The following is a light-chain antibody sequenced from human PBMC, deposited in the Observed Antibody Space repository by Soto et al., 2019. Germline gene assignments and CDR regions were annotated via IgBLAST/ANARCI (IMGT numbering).Light chain of an antibody. CDR2: DVS. CDR3: CSYAGSYTWV. J-gene: IGLJ3*02. CDR1: SSDVGGYKY. Sequence: QSALTQPRSVSGSPGQSVTISCTGTSSDVGGYKYVSWYKQHPGKAPKLMIYDVSERPSGVPDRFSGSKSGNTASLTISGLQAEDESDYYCCSYAGSYTWVFGGGTQLTVL. V-gene: IGLV2-11*01.